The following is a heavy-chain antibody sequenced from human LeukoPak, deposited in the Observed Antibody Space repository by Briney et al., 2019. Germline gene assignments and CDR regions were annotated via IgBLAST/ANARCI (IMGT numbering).Heavy chain of an antibody. J-gene: IGHJ4*02. D-gene: IGHD6-13*01. CDR3: ARLDLGYSSSWYYFDY. CDR2: IIPIFGTA. Sequence: SVKVSCKASGGTFISYAISWVRQAPGQGLEWMGGIIPIFGTANYAQKFQGRVTITADESTSTAYMELSSLRSEDTAVYYCARLDLGYSSSWYYFDYWGQGTLVTVSS. CDR1: GGTFISYA. V-gene: IGHV1-69*13.